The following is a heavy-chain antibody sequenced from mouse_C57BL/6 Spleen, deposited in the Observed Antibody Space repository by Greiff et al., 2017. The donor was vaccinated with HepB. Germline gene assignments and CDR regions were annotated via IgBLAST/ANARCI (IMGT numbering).Heavy chain of an antibody. J-gene: IGHJ4*01. CDR1: GYTFTSYW. V-gene: IGHV1-50*01. CDR2: IDPSDSYT. Sequence: QVHVKQPGAELVKPGASVKLSCKASGYTFTSYWMQWVKQRPGQGLEWIGEIDPSDSYTNYNQKFKGKATLTVDTSSSTAYMQLSSLTSEDSAVYYCAKLGRNYYAMDYWGQGTSVTVSS. CDR3: AKLGRNYYAMDY. D-gene: IGHD4-1*01.